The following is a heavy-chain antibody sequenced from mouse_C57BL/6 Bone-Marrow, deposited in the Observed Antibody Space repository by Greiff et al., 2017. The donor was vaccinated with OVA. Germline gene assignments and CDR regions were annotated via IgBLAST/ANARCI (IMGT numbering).Heavy chain of an antibody. Sequence: VQLQQPGAELVKPGASVKMSCKASGYTFTSYWITWVKQRPGQGLEWIGDIYPGSGSTNYNEKFKSKATLTVDTSSSTAYMQLSSLTSEDSAVYYCAIGAYYGSSFWAMDYWGQGTSVTVSS. V-gene: IGHV1-55*01. CDR2: IYPGSGST. CDR1: GYTFTSYW. CDR3: AIGAYYGSSFWAMDY. D-gene: IGHD1-1*01. J-gene: IGHJ4*01.